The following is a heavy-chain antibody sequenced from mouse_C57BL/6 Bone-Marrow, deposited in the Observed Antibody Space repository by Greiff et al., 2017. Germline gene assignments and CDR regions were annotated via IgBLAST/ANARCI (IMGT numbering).Heavy chain of an antibody. V-gene: IGHV10-1*01. CDR1: GFSFNTYA. J-gene: IGHJ4*01. CDR3: ESPYGGMDY. Sequence: EVQLVESGGGLVQPKGSLKLSCAASGFSFNTYAMNWVRQAPGKGLEWVARIRSKSNNYATYYAESVKARFTNSRDDSESMLYLQMNNLKTEDTAIYYCESPYGGMDYWGQGTSVTVSS. D-gene: IGHD1-1*02. CDR2: IRSKSNNYAT.